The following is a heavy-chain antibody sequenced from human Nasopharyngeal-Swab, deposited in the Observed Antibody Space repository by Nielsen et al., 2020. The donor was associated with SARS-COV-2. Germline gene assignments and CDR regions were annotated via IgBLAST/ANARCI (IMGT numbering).Heavy chain of an antibody. CDR3: AREKYYYDSSGYYRWFDP. V-gene: IGHV4-39*07. Sequence: GSLRLSCTVSGGSISSSSYYWGWIRQPPGKGLEWIGSIYYSGSTYYNPSLKSRVTISVDRSKNQFSLKLSSVTAADTAVYYRAREKYYYDSSGYYRWFDPWGQGTLVTVSS. J-gene: IGHJ5*02. CDR1: GGSISSSSYY. CDR2: IYYSGST. D-gene: IGHD3-22*01.